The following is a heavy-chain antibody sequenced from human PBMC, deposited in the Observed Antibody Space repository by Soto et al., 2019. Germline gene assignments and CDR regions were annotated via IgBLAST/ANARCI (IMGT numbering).Heavy chain of an antibody. CDR1: GGSIIGGGYS. J-gene: IGHJ4*02. CDR2: IYHSGIT. CDR3: ARSWYYDFWSGIFDY. V-gene: IGHV4-30-2*01. Sequence: SETLSLTCAVSGGSIIGGGYSWSWILQPPGKGLEWIGYIYHSGITYCNPSLKSRVTISVDRSKNQFSLKLNSVTAADTAVYYCARSWYYDFWSGIFDYWGQGNLVTVSS. D-gene: IGHD3-3*01.